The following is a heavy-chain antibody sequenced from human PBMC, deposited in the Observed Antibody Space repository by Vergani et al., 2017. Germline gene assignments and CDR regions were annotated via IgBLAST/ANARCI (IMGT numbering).Heavy chain of an antibody. J-gene: IGHJ3*02. CDR3: AKVREEQWLTDAFDI. CDR1: GFTFSSYG. CDR2: ISYDGSNK. Sequence: QVQLVESGGGVVQPGRSLRLSCAASGFTFSSYGMHWVRQAPGKGLEWVAVISYDGSNKYYADSVKGRFTISRDNSKNTLYLQMNSLRAEDTAVYYCAKVREEQWLTDAFDIWGQGTMVTVSS. D-gene: IGHD6-19*01. V-gene: IGHV3-30*18.